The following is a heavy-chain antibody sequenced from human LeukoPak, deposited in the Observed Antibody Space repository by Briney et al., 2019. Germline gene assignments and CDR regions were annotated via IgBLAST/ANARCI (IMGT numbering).Heavy chain of an antibody. J-gene: IGHJ4*02. V-gene: IGHV6-1*01. CDR2: TYYRSKWYD. Sequence: SQTLSLTCAMSGDSVSSNSGGWNWIKQSPSRCLEWLGRTYYRSKWYDDYAVSVKSRITINPHPSKNQFSLQLNSVTPEDTAVYYCARARGYDIADYLGQATLVTVSS. D-gene: IGHD5-12*01. CDR1: GDSVSSNSGG. CDR3: ARARGYDIADY.